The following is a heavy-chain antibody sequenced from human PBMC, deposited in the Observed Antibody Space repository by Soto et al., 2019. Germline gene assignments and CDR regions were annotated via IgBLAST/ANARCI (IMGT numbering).Heavy chain of an antibody. V-gene: IGHV4-38-2*01. CDR1: GDSISSIYH. J-gene: IGHJ5*02. CDR3: AKLSCTSSTCYFPGWFDP. CDR2: IYHTGTT. D-gene: IGHD2-2*01. Sequence: SDTLCLTWALPGDSISSIYHWAWIRPSPGRGLEWTASIYHTGTTYYTPSLESRVTISVDTSKNQFSLQLKSMTAADTAVYYCAKLSCTSSTCYFPGWFDPWGQGTLVNVSS.